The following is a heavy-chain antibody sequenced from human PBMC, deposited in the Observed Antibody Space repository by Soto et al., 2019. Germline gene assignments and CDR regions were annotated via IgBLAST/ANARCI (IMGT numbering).Heavy chain of an antibody. D-gene: IGHD1-7*01. CDR1: GYSFITYW. V-gene: IGHV5-51*01. CDR2: IYPVDSDT. Sequence: AESLNISCKGSGYSFITYWIGWVRQIRGKGLEWMGIIYPVDSDTRYSPSFQGQVTISVDKSISTAYLQWSSLEASDTAMYYCARSKGTRSSYSYGLDVWGQGTTVTVSS. CDR3: ARSKGTRSSYSYGLDV. J-gene: IGHJ6*02.